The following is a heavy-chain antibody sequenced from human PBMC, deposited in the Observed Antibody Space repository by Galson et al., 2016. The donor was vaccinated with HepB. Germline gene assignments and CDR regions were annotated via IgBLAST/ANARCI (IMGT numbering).Heavy chain of an antibody. V-gene: IGHV3-74*01. CDR3: ARGGLAGISWYGLDP. CDR1: GFTFSSYW. CDR2: INRDGSST. D-gene: IGHD6-13*01. J-gene: IGHJ5*02. Sequence: LRLSCAASGFTFSSYWMHWVRQAPGKGLVWVSRINRDGSSTSYADSVKGRFTISRDNAKNPLYLQMNSPGAEDTAVYYCARGGLAGISWYGLDPWGQGTLVTVSS.